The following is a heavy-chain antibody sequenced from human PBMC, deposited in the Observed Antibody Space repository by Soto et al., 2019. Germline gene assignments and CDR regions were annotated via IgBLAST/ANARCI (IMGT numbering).Heavy chain of an antibody. V-gene: IGHV4-59*01. D-gene: IGHD5-12*01. CDR1: GGSISSYY. J-gene: IGHJ6*02. CDR2: IYYSGST. Sequence: SETLSLTCTVSGGSISSYYWSWIRQPPGKGLEWIGYIYYSGSTNYNPSLKSRVTISVDTSKNQFSLKLSSVTAADTAVYYCARVWRGYSGYDYYYYYGMDVWGQGTTVTVSS. CDR3: ARVWRGYSGYDYYYYYGMDV.